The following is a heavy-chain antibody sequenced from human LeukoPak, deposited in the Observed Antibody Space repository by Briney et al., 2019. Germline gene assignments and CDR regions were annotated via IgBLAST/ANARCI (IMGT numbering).Heavy chain of an antibody. CDR2: IYSSGDT. J-gene: IGHJ4*02. Sequence: GGSLRLFCAASGFTVSSKYMSWVRQTPGKGLQWVALIYSSGDTYTADSVKGRFAISRDNSENTLYLQMDSLRAEDTAVYYCATGYYFGSGSYGYLDYWGQGTPVTVSS. V-gene: IGHV3-53*01. CDR1: GFTVSSKY. D-gene: IGHD3-10*01. CDR3: ATGYYFGSGSYGYLDY.